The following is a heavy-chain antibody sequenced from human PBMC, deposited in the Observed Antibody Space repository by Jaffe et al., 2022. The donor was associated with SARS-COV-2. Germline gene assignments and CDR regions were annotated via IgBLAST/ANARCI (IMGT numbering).Heavy chain of an antibody. V-gene: IGHV4-59*01. CDR1: GGSISSYY. CDR3: ARSRGRTSLPLPYTVTRRRLTISVYYMDV. CDR2: IYYSGST. D-gene: IGHD4-17*01. J-gene: IGHJ6*03. Sequence: QVQLQESGPGLVKPSETLSLTCTVSGGSISSYYWSWIRQPPGKGLEWIGYIYYSGSTNYNPSLKSRVTISVDTSKNQFSLKLSSVTAADTAVYYCARSRGRTSLPLPYTVTRRRLTISVYYMDVWGKGTTVTVSS.